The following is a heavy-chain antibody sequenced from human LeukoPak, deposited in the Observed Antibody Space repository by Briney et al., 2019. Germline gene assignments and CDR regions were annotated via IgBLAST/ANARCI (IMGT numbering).Heavy chain of an antibody. Sequence: SVKVSCKASGGTFSSYVISWVRQAPGQGLEWMGGIIPMFGTANYAEKFQGRVTITADGSTSTAYMELSNLRSEDTAVYYCAREIPSGIYYDSGGYPVVKWGQGTMVTVSS. CDR1: GGTFSSYV. CDR2: IIPMFGTA. J-gene: IGHJ3*01. D-gene: IGHD3-22*01. V-gene: IGHV1-69*13. CDR3: AREIPSGIYYDSGGYPVVK.